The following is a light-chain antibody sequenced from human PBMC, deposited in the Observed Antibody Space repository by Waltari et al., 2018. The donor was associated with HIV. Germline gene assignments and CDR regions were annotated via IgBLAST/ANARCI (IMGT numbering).Light chain of an antibody. CDR1: TSVLYSSNNKND. CDR2: WAS. V-gene: IGKV4-1*01. CDR3: QQYYSTPWT. Sequence: DIVMTKSPHSLVVSLGERATINCTSSTSVLYSSNNKNDLAWYQQKPGQPPKLLIYWASTRESGVPDRFSGSGSGTDFTLTISSLQAEDVAVYYCQQYYSTPWTFGQGTKVEIK. J-gene: IGKJ1*01.